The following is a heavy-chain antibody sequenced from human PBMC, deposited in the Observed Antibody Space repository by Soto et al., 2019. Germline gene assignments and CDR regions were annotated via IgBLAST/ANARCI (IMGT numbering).Heavy chain of an antibody. J-gene: IGHJ2*01. V-gene: IGHV4-59*08. CDR1: GGSISSYY. CDR3: ARRSWNYDSSGYYAWYFDL. CDR2: INYSGST. Sequence: QVQLQESGPGLGKPSETLSLTCTVSGGSISSYYWSWIRQPPGKGLEWIGYINYSGSTNYTPSLKSRVTISVDTSKNQFSLKLSSVTAADTAVYYCARRSWNYDSSGYYAWYFDLWGRGTLVTVSS. D-gene: IGHD3-22*01.